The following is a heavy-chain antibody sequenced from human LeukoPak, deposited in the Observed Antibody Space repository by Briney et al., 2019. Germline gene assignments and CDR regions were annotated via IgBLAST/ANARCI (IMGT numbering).Heavy chain of an antibody. CDR3: ARVAVGGTRAFDI. CDR1: GFTFTNYW. V-gene: IGHV3-74*01. Sequence: GGSLRLSCAASGFTFTNYWMHWVRQAPGKGLVWVSRVLSDGSRISYADSVKGRFTISRDSAKNTLYLQMDSLRAEDTAVYYCARVAVGGTRAFDIWGQGTTVTVSS. CDR2: VLSDGSRI. D-gene: IGHD6-19*01. J-gene: IGHJ3*02.